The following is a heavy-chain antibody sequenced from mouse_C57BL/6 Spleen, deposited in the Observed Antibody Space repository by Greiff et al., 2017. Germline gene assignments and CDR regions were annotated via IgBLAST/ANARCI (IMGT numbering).Heavy chain of an antibody. Sequence: VQLQQPGAELVRPGPSVKLSCKASGYTFTSYWMHWVKQRPGQGLEWIGVIDPSDSYTNYNQKFKGKATLTVDTSSSTAYMQLSSLTSEDSAVYYCARSNGYYSVKYFDVWGTGTTVTVSS. CDR1: GYTFTSYW. D-gene: IGHD2-3*01. CDR2: IDPSDSYT. J-gene: IGHJ1*03. V-gene: IGHV1-59*01. CDR3: ARSNGYYSVKYFDV.